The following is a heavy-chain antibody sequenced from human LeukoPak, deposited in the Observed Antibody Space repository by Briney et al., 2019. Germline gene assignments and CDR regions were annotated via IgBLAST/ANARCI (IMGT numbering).Heavy chain of an antibody. D-gene: IGHD1-26*01. J-gene: IGHJ4*02. CDR2: ISGSGGST. Sequence: GGSLRLSXAASGFTFSSYAMGWVRQAPGKGLEWVSAISGSGGSTYYADSVKGRFTISRENSKNTLYLQMNSLRAEDTAVYYCAKDVGVSSGSYSAHWGQGTLVTVSS. V-gene: IGHV3-23*01. CDR3: AKDVGVSSGSYSAH. CDR1: GFTFSSYA.